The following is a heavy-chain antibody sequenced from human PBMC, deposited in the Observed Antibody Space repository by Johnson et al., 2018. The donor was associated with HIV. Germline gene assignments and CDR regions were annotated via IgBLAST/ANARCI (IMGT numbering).Heavy chain of an antibody. CDR3: TTPVHRHDAFDI. Sequence: VQLVESGGGLVQPGGSLRLSCAASGLTVSSNYMSWVRQAPGKGLEWVGRIKSKTDGGTTDYAAPVKGRFTISRDDSKNTLYLQMNSLKTEDTAVYYCTTPVHRHDAFDIWGQGTMVTVSS. CDR2: IKSKTDGGTT. V-gene: IGHV3-15*01. D-gene: IGHD6-6*01. J-gene: IGHJ3*02. CDR1: GLTVSSNY.